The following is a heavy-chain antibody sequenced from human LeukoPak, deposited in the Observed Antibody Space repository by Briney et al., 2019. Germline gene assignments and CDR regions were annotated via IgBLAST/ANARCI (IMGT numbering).Heavy chain of an antibody. CDR3: ARGLTYYDILTGFHDRLDYFDY. V-gene: IGHV3-48*03. CDR1: GFTFSNYE. J-gene: IGHJ4*02. CDR2: ITGSGSTI. Sequence: PGGSLRLSCAASGFTFSNYEMNWVRQAPGKGLDWVSYITGSGSTIYYADSVRGRLTISRDNAKKSLYLQMNSLRAEDTAVYYCARGLTYYDILTGFHDRLDYFDYWGQGTLVTVSS. D-gene: IGHD3-9*01.